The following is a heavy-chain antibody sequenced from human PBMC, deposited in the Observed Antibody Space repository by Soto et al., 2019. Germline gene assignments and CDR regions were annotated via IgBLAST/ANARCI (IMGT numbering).Heavy chain of an antibody. V-gene: IGHV4-30-2*01. CDR3: ARGRDGYNPGINYFSC. J-gene: IGHJ4*02. CDR2: IYHSGST. D-gene: IGHD5-12*01. Sequence: SETLSLTCAVSGGSISSGGYSWSWIRHPPGKGLEWIGYIYHSGSTYYNPSLKSRVTISVDRSKNQFSLKMTSVTAEDTAVYYCARGRDGYNPGINYFSCWGRGPL. CDR1: GGSISSGGYS.